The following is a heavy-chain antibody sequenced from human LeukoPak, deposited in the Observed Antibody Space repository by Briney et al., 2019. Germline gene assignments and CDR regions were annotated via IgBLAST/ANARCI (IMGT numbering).Heavy chain of an antibody. CDR1: GYTFTGNY. D-gene: IGHD3-22*01. V-gene: IGHV1-2*02. CDR2: INPNSGGT. CDR3: ARVYLSTTKTEYYYDSSGYYDY. J-gene: IGHJ4*02. Sequence: ASVKVSCKASGYTFTGNYMHWVRQAPGQGLEWMGWINPNSGGTNYAQKFQGRVTMTRDTSISTAYMELSRLRSDDTAVYYCARVYLSTTKTEYYYDSSGYYDYWGQGTLVTVSS.